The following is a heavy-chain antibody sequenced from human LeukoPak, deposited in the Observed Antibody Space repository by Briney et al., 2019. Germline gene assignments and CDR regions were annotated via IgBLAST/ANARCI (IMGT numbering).Heavy chain of an antibody. Sequence: SETLSLTRTVSGDSISNSNSYWGWVRQPPGKGLEWIGSIYNTGRTYYNPSLKSRVTISVTTSENQFSLRLSSVTAADTAVYYCARGYDFWSGYPYYYCGMDVWGQGTTVTVSS. CDR2: IYNTGRT. V-gene: IGHV4-39*07. D-gene: IGHD3-3*01. CDR1: GDSISNSNSY. CDR3: ARGYDFWSGYPYYYCGMDV. J-gene: IGHJ6*02.